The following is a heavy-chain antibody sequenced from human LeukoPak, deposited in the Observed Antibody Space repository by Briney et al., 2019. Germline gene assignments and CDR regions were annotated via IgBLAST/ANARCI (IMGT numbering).Heavy chain of an antibody. J-gene: IGHJ4*02. V-gene: IGHV4-34*01. CDR2: INHSGST. CDR3: ARGNYSFDY. Sequence: SETLSLTCAVYGGSFSGYYWSWIRQPLGKGLEWIGEINHSGSTNYNPSLKSRVTISVDTSKNQFSLKLSSVTAADTAVYYCARGNYSFDYWGQGTLVTVSS. CDR1: GGSFSGYY.